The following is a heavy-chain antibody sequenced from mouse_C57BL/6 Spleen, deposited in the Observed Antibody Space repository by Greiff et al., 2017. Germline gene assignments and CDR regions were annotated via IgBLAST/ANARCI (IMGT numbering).Heavy chain of an antibody. Sequence: VQLKESGPVLVKPGASVKMSCKASGYTFTDYYMNWVKQSHGKSLEWIGVINPYNGGTSYNQKFKGKATLTVDKSSSTAYMELNSLTSEDSAVYYCARGGDYDGYFDYWGQGTTLTVSS. CDR3: ARGGDYDGYFDY. V-gene: IGHV1-19*01. CDR1: GYTFTDYY. D-gene: IGHD2-4*01. CDR2: INPYNGGT. J-gene: IGHJ2*01.